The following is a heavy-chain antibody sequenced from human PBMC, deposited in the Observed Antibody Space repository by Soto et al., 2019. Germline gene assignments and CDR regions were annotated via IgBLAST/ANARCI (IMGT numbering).Heavy chain of an antibody. J-gene: IGHJ6*02. CDR1: GYSFTSYW. CDR2: IYPGDSDT. D-gene: IGHD6-13*01. Sequence: PGESLKISCNGSGYSFTSYWIGWVRQMPGKGLEWMGIIYPGDSDTRYSPSFQGQVTISADKSISTAYLQWSSLKASDTAMYYCARVGSIAAAGTGSYYYYGMDVWGQGTTVTVS. CDR3: ARVGSIAAAGTGSYYYYGMDV. V-gene: IGHV5-51*01.